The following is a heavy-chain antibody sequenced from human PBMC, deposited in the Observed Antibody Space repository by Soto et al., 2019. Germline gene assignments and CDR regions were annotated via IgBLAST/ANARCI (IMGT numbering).Heavy chain of an antibody. CDR2: TYSGGTT. D-gene: IGHD6-19*01. J-gene: IGHJ4*02. CDR1: GFTVSNNY. CDR3: AREAIAVAGSKSYIDY. Sequence: EVQLVESGGGLVQPGGSLRLSCAASGFTVSNNYMSWVRQAPGKGLEWVSITYSGGTTYYADSVKGRITISRDNSRNTLFLQMNSLRAEDTAVYYSAREAIAVAGSKSYIDYWGQGTLVTVSS. V-gene: IGHV3-66*01.